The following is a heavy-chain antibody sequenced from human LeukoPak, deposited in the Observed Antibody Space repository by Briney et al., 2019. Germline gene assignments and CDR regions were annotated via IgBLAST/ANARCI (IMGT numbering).Heavy chain of an antibody. D-gene: IGHD5-12*01. CDR3: VCTSTWLAFHI. J-gene: IGHJ3*02. V-gene: IGHV1-2*02. CDR2: INPNSGGT. Sequence: AAVKASCKASGYTFTGYYMHWVRQTPGQGLEWMGWINPNSGGTNYAQKFQGRVTIFLDTSKNQFSLKLSSVTAADTAVYYCVCTSTWLAFHIWGQGTMVTVSS. CDR1: GYTFTGYY.